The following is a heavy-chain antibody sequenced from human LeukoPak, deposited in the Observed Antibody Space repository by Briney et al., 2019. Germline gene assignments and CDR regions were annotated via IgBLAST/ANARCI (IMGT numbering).Heavy chain of an antibody. Sequence: SETLSLTCAVYGGSFSGYYWSWIRQPPGKGLEWIGEINHSGSTNYNPSLKSRVTISVDTSKNQFSLKLSSVTAADTAVYYCARGRTYSGSSYWGQGTLVTVSS. CDR3: ARGRTYSGSSY. CDR1: GGSFSGYY. CDR2: INHSGST. J-gene: IGHJ4*02. V-gene: IGHV4-34*01. D-gene: IGHD1-26*01.